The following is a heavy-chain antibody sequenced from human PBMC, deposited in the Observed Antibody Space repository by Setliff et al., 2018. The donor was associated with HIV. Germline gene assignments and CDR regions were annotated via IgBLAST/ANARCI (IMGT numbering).Heavy chain of an antibody. CDR3: VRVAGFSSSWFGY. J-gene: IGHJ5*01. CDR2: INSDGSTV. D-gene: IGHD6-13*01. Sequence: GGSLRLSCAASGFTFSYYWMHWVRQAPGKGLEWVARINSDGSTVEHAGAVKGRLTISRDNARNTLYLEMNSLRAEDAAMYYCVRVAGFSSSWFGYWGQGTLVTVSS. V-gene: IGHV3-74*03. CDR1: GFTFSYYW.